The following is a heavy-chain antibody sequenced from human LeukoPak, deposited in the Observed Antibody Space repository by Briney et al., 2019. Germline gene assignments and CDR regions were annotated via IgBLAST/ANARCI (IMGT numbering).Heavy chain of an antibody. Sequence: GGSLRLSCAASGFTLSSYSMNWVRQAPGKGLEGVSYISSSSSNMYYADSVKGRFTISRDNAKNSLYLEMNGLRAEDTAVYFCARGVGYDDSSGYYPFNHWGQGTLVTVSS. CDR2: ISSSSSNM. V-gene: IGHV3-48*01. CDR1: GFTLSSYS. D-gene: IGHD3-22*01. CDR3: ARGVGYDDSSGYYPFNH. J-gene: IGHJ4*02.